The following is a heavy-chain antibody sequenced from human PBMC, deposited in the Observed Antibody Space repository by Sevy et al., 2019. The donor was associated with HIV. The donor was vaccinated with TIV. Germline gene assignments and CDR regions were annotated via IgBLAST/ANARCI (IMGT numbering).Heavy chain of an antibody. CDR1: GGTFSSYG. D-gene: IGHD3-3*01. CDR3: ARGHYVFFWFDP. V-gene: IGHV1-2*02. Sequence: ASVKVSCKSSGGTFSSYGVNWVRQAPGQGLEWMGWINPNSGGTNYAQKFQGRVTMTRDTAISTASMELSRLRSDDTAGYYCARGHYVFFWFDPWGQGTLVTVSS. J-gene: IGHJ5*02. CDR2: INPNSGGT.